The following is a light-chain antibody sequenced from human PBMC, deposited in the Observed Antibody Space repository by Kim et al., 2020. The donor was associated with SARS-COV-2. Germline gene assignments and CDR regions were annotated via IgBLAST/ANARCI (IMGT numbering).Light chain of an antibody. CDR3: QSYKSDWT. J-gene: IGKJ1*01. CDR2: KAS. Sequence: DIQMTQSPSTLSASVGDRVTMTCRASQTISNWLAWYQQKPGKAPKLLIYKASSLQSGVPSRFSGSGSGTEFTLTISRLQPEDFATYDCQSYKSDWTFGQGTKVDIK. V-gene: IGKV1-5*03. CDR1: QTISNW.